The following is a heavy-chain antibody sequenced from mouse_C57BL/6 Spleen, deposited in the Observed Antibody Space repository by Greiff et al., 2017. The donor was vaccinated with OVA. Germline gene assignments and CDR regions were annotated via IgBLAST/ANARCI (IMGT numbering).Heavy chain of an antibody. D-gene: IGHD2-1*01. V-gene: IGHV5-17*01. Sequence: EVKLMESGGGLVKPGGSLKLSCAASGFTFSDYGMHWVRQAPEKGLEWVAYLSSGSSPLYYADTVKGRFTISRATAQNTLCLQMTSLRSEDTAMYYCARSYYGNYAWFAYWGQGTLVTVSA. CDR1: GFTFSDYG. CDR2: LSSGSSPL. J-gene: IGHJ3*01. CDR3: ARSYYGNYAWFAY.